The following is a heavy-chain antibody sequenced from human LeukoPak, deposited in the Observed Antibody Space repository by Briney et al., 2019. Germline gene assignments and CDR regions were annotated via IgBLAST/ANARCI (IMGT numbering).Heavy chain of an antibody. CDR3: ARAGYCSGAACYAEGIDY. CDR2: INAYNGNT. CDR1: GYTFTGNG. D-gene: IGHD2-2*01. Sequence: ASVKVSCKASGYTFTGNGITWVRQAPGQGLEWMGWINAYNGNTVYAQMFEGRVTLITDTSTTTAYMELTNLRSDDTAIYYCARAGYCSGAACYAEGIDYWGQGTLVTVSS. J-gene: IGHJ4*02. V-gene: IGHV1-18*01.